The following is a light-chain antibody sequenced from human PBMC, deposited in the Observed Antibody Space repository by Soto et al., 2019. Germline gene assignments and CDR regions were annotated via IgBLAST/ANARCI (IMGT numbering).Light chain of an antibody. CDR3: SSYAGINNLGV. CDR1: SSDVGGYKY. J-gene: IGLJ1*01. Sequence: QSVLTQPPSASGSPGQSVTISCTGTSSDVGGYKYVSWYQQHPGKAPKLMIFEVNKRLSGVPDRFSGYKSGNTASLTVSGIQAEDEADYYCSSYAGINNLGVFGTGTKLTLL. V-gene: IGLV2-8*01. CDR2: EVN.